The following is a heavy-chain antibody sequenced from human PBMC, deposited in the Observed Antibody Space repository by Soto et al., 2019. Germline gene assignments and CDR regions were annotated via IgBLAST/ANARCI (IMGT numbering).Heavy chain of an antibody. CDR1: GFTFSRYG. D-gene: IGHD4-17*01. CDR2: ISFDGSNK. V-gene: IGHV3-30*18. Sequence: QVQLVESGGGVVQPGRSLRLSCAASGFTFSRYGMHWVRQAPGKGLEWVALISFDGSNKYYADSVKGRFTISRDNSKNTLYLQMNRLRTEDTALYYCAKGHDFGDLFDYWGQGTLVTVSS. J-gene: IGHJ4*02. CDR3: AKGHDFGDLFDY.